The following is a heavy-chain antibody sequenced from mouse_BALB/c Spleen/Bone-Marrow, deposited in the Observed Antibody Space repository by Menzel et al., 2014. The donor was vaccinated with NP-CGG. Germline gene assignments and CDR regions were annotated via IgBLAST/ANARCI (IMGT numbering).Heavy chain of an antibody. V-gene: IGHV5-6*02. CDR3: GRGDGSMDY. Sequence: EVMLVESGGDLVKPGGSLKRSCAASELTYSSYGMSWVRQTPDKRLEWVATISGGDAYTYYPDSVKGRFTISRDSAKNILYLQMSSLKSEDTAMYYCGRGDGSMDYWGQGASVTVSS. CDR2: ISGGDAYT. J-gene: IGHJ4*01. D-gene: IGHD3-3*01. CDR1: ELTYSSYG.